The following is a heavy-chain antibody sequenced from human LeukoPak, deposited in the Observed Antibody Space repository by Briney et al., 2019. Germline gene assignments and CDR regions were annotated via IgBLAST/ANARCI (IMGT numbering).Heavy chain of an antibody. CDR2: ISGSGGST. CDR3: AKMVGLYNWFDP. J-gene: IGHJ5*02. V-gene: IGHV3-23*01. Sequence: GGSLRLSCAASGFTFGSYAMSWVRQAPGKGLEWVSAISGSGGSTYYADSVKGRFTISRDNSKNTLYLQMNSLRAEDTAVYYCAKMVGLYNWFDPWGQGTLVTVSS. D-gene: IGHD2-15*01. CDR1: GFTFGSYA.